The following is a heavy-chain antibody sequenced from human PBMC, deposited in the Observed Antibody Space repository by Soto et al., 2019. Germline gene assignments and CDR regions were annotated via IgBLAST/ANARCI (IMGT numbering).Heavy chain of an antibody. Sequence: QLQLQESGPGLVKPSQTLSLTCAVSGGSISNGGYYWSWIRQHPGKGLEWIGSIYFSGSTYYNPSLQSLVSISVAGTKNQSSRELSSQPAADTAVYYCAGDGHSQHPNFRWWGGYMDVWGKGTTVTVSS. CDR3: AGDGHSQHPNFRWWGGYMDV. V-gene: IGHV4-31*01. CDR2: IYFSGST. D-gene: IGHD2-15*01. CDR1: GGSISNGGYY. J-gene: IGHJ6*03.